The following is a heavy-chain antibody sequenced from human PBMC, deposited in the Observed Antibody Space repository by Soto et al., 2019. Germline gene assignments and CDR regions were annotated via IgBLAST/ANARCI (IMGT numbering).Heavy chain of an antibody. CDR1: GDSISSNY. CDR3: AKAECGDDNWFDL. J-gene: IGHJ5*02. CDR2: IYDSGST. Sequence: PSETLSLTCTVSGDSISSNYWSWIRQPPGKGLEWIGYIYDSGSTYYNPSLKSRVTISVDKSKSQFSLKLSSVTAADTAVYYCAKAECGDDNWFDLWGQGTLVTVSS. D-gene: IGHD4-17*01. V-gene: IGHV4-59*06.